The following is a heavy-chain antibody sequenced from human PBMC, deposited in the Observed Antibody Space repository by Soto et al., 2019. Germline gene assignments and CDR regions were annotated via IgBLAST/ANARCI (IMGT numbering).Heavy chain of an antibody. CDR1: GFTFSSYA. J-gene: IGHJ4*02. Sequence: LRLSCAASGFTFSSYAMCWVRQAPGKGLEWVSYISSSGSTIYYADSVKGRFTISRDNAKNSLYLQMNSLRAEDTAVYYCARDPPETYYYDSSGQFDYWGQGTLVTVSS. CDR3: ARDPPETYYYDSSGQFDY. CDR2: ISSSGSTI. V-gene: IGHV3-11*01. D-gene: IGHD3-22*01.